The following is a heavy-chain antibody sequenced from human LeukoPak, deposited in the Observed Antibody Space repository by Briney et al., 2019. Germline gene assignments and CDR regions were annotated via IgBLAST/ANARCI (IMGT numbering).Heavy chain of an antibody. CDR2: IYTSGST. V-gene: IGHV4-61*02. CDR3: AREVGLWFGELPLNWFDP. Sequence: SETLSLTCTVSGGSISSGSYYWSWIRQPAGKGLEWIGRIYTSGSTNYNPSLKRRVTISVDTSKNQFSLKLSSVTAADTAVYYCAREVGLWFGELPLNWFDPWGQGTLVTVSS. J-gene: IGHJ5*02. CDR1: GGSISSGSYY. D-gene: IGHD3-10*01.